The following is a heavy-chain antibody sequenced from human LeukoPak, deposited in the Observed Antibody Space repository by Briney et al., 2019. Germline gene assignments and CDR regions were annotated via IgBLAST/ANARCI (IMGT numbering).Heavy chain of an antibody. CDR2: IWYDGSNK. D-gene: IGHD5-12*01. CDR3: ARDSTKYSGYDDFDY. V-gene: IGHV3-33*01. Sequence: TGRSLRLSCAASGFTLSSYGMHWVRQAPGKGLGWGAVIWYDGSNKYYADSVKGRFTISRDNSKNTLYLQMNSLRAEDTAVYYCARDSTKYSGYDDFDYWGQGTLVTVSS. CDR1: GFTLSSYG. J-gene: IGHJ4*02.